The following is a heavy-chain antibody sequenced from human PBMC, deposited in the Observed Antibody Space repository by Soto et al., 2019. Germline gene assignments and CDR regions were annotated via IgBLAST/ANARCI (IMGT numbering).Heavy chain of an antibody. CDR1: GGSFSGYY. CDR3: ARSEAAAGTPPQYYFDY. J-gene: IGHJ4*02. CDR2: INHSGST. V-gene: IGHV4-34*01. Sequence: PSETLSLTCAVYGGSFSGYYWSWIRQPPGKGLEWIGEINHSGSTNYNPSLKSRVTISVDTSKNQFSLKLSSVTAADTAVYYCARSEAAAGTPPQYYFDYWGQGTLVTVSS. D-gene: IGHD6-13*01.